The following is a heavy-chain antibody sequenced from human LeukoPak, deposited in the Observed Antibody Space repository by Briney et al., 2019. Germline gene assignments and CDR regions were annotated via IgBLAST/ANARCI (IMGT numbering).Heavy chain of an antibody. V-gene: IGHV3-66*01. Sequence: GGSLRLSCAASGFTVSSNYMSWVRQAPGKGLEWVSVIYSGGNTYYADSVKGRFTISRDNAKNSLFLQMNSLRAEDTAVYYCARDLWELLLSGTGDAFDIWGQGTMVTVSS. CDR1: GFTVSSNY. J-gene: IGHJ3*02. CDR3: ARDLWELLLSGTGDAFDI. CDR2: IYSGGNT. D-gene: IGHD1-26*01.